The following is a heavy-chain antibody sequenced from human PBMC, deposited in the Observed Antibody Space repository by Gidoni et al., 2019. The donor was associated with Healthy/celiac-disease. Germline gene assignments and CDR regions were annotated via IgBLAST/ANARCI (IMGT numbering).Heavy chain of an antibody. CDR1: GLTSVSYS. CDR3: ARDVVMATIFAAFDL. J-gene: IGHJ3*01. D-gene: IGHD3-3*01. V-gene: IGHV3-21*01. Sequence: EGQLVESGGGRGKQGGSLRLSCADSGLTSVSYSMNWVRKAPGRGLELVSSVSSCSRYIYYADSVKGRCTISRDNAKNSLYLPMNSLGAEDTAVYYCARDVVMATIFAAFDLWGQGTLVTVSS. CDR2: VSSCSRYI.